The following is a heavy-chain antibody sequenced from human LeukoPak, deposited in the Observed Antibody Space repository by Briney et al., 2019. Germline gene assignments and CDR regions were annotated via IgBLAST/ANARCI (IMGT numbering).Heavy chain of an antibody. Sequence: GGSLRLSCAASGFTFSSYGMHWVRQAPGKGLEWVAVIWYDGSNKYYADSGKGRITISRDNSKNTPYLQMYSLRAEDTAVYYCARDSRRYCSSTSCYRGEFDPWGQGTLVTVSS. CDR2: IWYDGSNK. D-gene: IGHD2-2*01. J-gene: IGHJ5*02. CDR1: GFTFSSYG. V-gene: IGHV3-33*01. CDR3: ARDSRRYCSSTSCYRGEFDP.